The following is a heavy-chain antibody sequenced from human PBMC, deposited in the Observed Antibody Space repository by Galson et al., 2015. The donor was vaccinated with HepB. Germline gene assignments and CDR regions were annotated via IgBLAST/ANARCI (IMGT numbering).Heavy chain of an antibody. CDR1: GYTFTSYY. V-gene: IGHV1-46*04. D-gene: IGHD4-11*01. J-gene: IGHJ4*02. Sequence: SVKVSCKASGYTFTSYYMHWVRQAPGQGLEWMGIINPSGGSTSYAQKLQGRVTMTRDTSTSTVYMELSSLRSEDTAVYYCARDGRRLGLDYWGQGTLVTVSS. CDR3: ARDGRRLGLDY. CDR2: INPSGGST.